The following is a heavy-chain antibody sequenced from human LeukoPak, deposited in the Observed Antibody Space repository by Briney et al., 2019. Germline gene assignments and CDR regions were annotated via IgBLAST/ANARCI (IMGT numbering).Heavy chain of an antibody. Sequence: SETLSLTCVVSGGSISPYYWSWLRQSPGKGLEWIGYIDPSGSASYNPSLKSRVTIFVDTSKNLVSLILTSVSASDTAIYYCARDHWLFSSKTWYYYGMDVWGQGTTVTVSS. V-gene: IGHV4-59*01. CDR1: GGSISPYY. CDR2: IDPSGSA. CDR3: ARDHWLFSSKTWYYYGMDV. J-gene: IGHJ6*02. D-gene: IGHD3-9*01.